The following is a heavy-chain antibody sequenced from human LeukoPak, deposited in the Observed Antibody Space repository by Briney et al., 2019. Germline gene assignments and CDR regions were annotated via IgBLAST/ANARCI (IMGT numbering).Heavy chain of an antibody. CDR3: ARDPTTEGYSSGWYWFDP. Sequence: GGSLRLSCAASGFTFSSYGMHWVRKAPGKGLGWVAFIRYDGSNKYYADSVKGRFTISRDNSKNTLYLQMNSLRAEDTAVYYCARDPTTEGYSSGWYWFDPWGQGTLVTVSS. CDR1: GFTFSSYG. D-gene: IGHD6-19*01. J-gene: IGHJ5*02. V-gene: IGHV3-30*02. CDR2: IRYDGSNK.